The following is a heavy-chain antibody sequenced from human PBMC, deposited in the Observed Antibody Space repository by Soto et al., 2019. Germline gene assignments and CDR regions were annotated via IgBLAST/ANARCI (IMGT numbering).Heavy chain of an antibody. V-gene: IGHV1-18*01. CDR2: ISAHNGNT. D-gene: IGHD3-22*01. CDR1: GYTFTSYG. J-gene: IGHJ3*02. Sequence: QVQLVQSGAEVKKPGASVKVSCKASGYTFTSYGISWVRQAPGQGLEWMGWISAHNGNTNYAQKLQGRVTMTTDTSTSTAYMELRSLRSDDTAVYYCARDHTSTYYYDSSGYYYAFDIWGQGTMVTVSS. CDR3: ARDHTSTYYYDSSGYYYAFDI.